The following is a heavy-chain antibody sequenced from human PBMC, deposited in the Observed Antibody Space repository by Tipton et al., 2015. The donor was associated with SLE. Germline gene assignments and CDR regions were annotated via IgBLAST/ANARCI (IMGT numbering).Heavy chain of an antibody. CDR3: AKGSGWYKD. CDR1: GDSISISRYY. Sequence: LRLSCTVFGDSISISRYYWGWIRQPPGQGLEWIGSISYGGTTYYNPSLKGRVTIAVDMSKSQFSLRLRSETAADTAVYYCAKGSGWYKDWGQGMLVTVSS. D-gene: IGHD6-19*01. J-gene: IGHJ4*02. CDR2: ISYGGTT. V-gene: IGHV4-39*07.